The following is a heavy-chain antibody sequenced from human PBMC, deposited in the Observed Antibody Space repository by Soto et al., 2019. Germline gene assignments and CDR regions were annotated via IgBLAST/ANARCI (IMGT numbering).Heavy chain of an antibody. Sequence: PSETLSLTCTVSGGSISSGDYYWSWIRQPPGKGLEWIGYIYYSGSTYYNPSLKSRVTISVDTSKNQFSLKLSSVTAADTAVYYCARGITGATHFDYWGQGTLVTVYS. CDR2: IYYSGST. D-gene: IGHD1-26*01. CDR1: GGSISSGDYY. CDR3: ARGITGATHFDY. J-gene: IGHJ4*02. V-gene: IGHV4-30-4*01.